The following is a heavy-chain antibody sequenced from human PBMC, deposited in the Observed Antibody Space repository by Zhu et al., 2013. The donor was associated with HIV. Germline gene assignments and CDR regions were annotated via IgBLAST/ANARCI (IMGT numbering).Heavy chain of an antibody. V-gene: IGHV1-2*02. J-gene: IGHJ4*02. CDR1: GYIFTGYY. CDR2: INPNSGGT. Sequence: QVQLVQSGAEVKKPGASVKVSCKASGYIFTGYYMHWVRQAPGQGLEWMGWINPNSGGTNYPQKFHGRVTMTRDTSISTAYMELKRLTSDDTAVYYCAEFGTGFDYWGQGTLVTVSS. CDR3: AEFGTGFDY. D-gene: IGHD3-16*01.